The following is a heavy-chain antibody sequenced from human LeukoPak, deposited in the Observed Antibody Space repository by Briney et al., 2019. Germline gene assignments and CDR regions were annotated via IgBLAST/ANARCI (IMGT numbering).Heavy chain of an antibody. D-gene: IGHD3-10*01. CDR3: IVSNYYSSGSYNFDS. Sequence: MAGGSLRLSCAASGFSFSSAWMTWVRQPPGKGLEWVGRIKSKTDGGTVDYAAPVKGRFTISRDDSINKLYLQVNSLKTEDTAMYYCIVSNYYSSGSYNFDSWGQGTLVTVSS. CDR2: IKSKTDGGTV. CDR1: GFSFSSAW. V-gene: IGHV3-15*01. J-gene: IGHJ4*02.